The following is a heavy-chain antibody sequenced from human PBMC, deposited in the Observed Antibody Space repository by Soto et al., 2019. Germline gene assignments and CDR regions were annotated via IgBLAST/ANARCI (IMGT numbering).Heavy chain of an antibody. D-gene: IGHD5-18*01. CDR3: ARGGAMADFDY. Sequence: SETLSLTCAVSGGSISSGGYSWSWIRQPPGKGLEWIGYIYHSGSTYYNPSLKSRVTISVDTSKNQFSLKLSSVTAADTAVYYCARGGAMADFDYWGQGTLVTVSS. V-gene: IGHV4-30-2*05. CDR1: GGSISSGGYS. J-gene: IGHJ4*02. CDR2: IYHSGST.